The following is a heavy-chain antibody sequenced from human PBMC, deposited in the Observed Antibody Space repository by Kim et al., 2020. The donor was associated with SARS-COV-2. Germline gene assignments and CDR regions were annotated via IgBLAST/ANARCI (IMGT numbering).Heavy chain of an antibody. J-gene: IGHJ4*02. Sequence: GESLKISCKGSGFSLTSYWIAWVRQMPGKGLEWMGIIYPGDSDTRYSPSFQGQVTISADKSNNTAYLQWSRLKPSDTAIYYCARSTYYGGSFDSWGQGTLVTVSS. D-gene: IGHD3-10*01. CDR1: GFSLTSYW. CDR3: ARSTYYGGSFDS. CDR2: IYPGDSDT. V-gene: IGHV5-51*01.